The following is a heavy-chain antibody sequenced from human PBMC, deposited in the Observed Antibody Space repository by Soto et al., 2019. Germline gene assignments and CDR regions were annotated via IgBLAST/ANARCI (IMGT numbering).Heavy chain of an antibody. CDR2: ISYDGSNK. J-gene: IGHJ4*02. V-gene: IGHV3-30-3*01. Sequence: GGSLRLSCAASGFTFSSYAMHWVRQAPGKGLEWVAVISYDGSNKYYADSVKGRFTISRDNSKNTLYLQMNSLRAEDTAVYYCARESGYLTFDYWGQGTPVTVSS. D-gene: IGHD3-22*01. CDR1: GFTFSSYA. CDR3: ARESGYLTFDY.